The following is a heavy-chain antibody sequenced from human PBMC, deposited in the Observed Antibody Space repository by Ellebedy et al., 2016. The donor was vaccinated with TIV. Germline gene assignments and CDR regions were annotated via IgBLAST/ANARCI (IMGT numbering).Heavy chain of an antibody. Sequence: SETLSLTCSVSGGSISRNYWAWIRQPPGKGLEWIGYAYYIGSTDYSRSVKSRVTIEVDRSRNEISLKLSSVTAADTAMYYCARDSKKGWAFDIWGQGTMVTVSS. D-gene: IGHD5-24*01. J-gene: IGHJ3*02. V-gene: IGHV4-59*01. CDR2: AYYIGST. CDR3: ARDSKKGWAFDI. CDR1: GGSISRNY.